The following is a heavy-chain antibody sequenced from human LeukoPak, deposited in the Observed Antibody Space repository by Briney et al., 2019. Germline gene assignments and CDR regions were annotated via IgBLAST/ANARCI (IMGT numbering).Heavy chain of an antibody. D-gene: IGHD2-15*01. J-gene: IGHJ5*02. V-gene: IGHV3-21*01. CDR1: GFTFSSYW. Sequence: GGSLRLSCAASGFTFSSYWMNWVRQAPGRGLEWVSSISSSSNYIYYADSVKGRFTISRDNAKNSLYLQMNSLRADDTAVYYCARVGYCSGGSCYSLNWFDPWGQGTLVTVSS. CDR2: ISSSSNYI. CDR3: ARVGYCSGGSCYSLNWFDP.